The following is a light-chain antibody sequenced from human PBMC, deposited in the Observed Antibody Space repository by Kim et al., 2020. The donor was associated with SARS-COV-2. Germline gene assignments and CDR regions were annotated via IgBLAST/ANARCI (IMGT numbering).Light chain of an antibody. J-gene: IGLJ3*02. V-gene: IGLV3-10*01. CDR2: EDN. Sequence: PGHTARITCAGDALPKKYAYCYQQKSGQAPVLVIYEDNKRPSGIPERCSGSSSGTMATLTISGAQVEDEADYYCYSPDSSGNHRVFGGGTQLTVL. CDR1: ALPKKY. CDR3: YSPDSSGNHRV.